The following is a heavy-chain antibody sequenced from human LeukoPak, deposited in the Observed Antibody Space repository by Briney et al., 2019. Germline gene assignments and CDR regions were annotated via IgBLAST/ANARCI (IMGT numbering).Heavy chain of an antibody. J-gene: IGHJ4*02. V-gene: IGHV3-48*01. CDR3: ARDRGATTTGPLFDH. D-gene: IGHD5-12*01. Sequence: GGSLRLSCAASGFTFSSYSMNWVRQAPGKGLEWVSYISSSSSTIYYADSVKGRFTISRDNAKYSLYLQMNSLRAEDTAVYYCARDRGATTTGPLFDHWGQGTLATVSS. CDR2: ISSSSSTI. CDR1: GFTFSSYS.